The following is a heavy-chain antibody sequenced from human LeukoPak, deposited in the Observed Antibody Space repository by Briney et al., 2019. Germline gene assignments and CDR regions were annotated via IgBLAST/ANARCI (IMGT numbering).Heavy chain of an antibody. CDR1: GGSITGYH. J-gene: IGHJ6*03. D-gene: IGHD3-10*01. CDR2: IYSSGNT. CDR3: SRQPWLGAGYYMDV. Sequence: PSETLSLTCTVSGGSITGYHWGWIRQPAGKGLEWVGRIYSSGNTYFDPSLKSRVTFSVDKSKNQFSLDLSSVTAADTAVYYCSRQPWLGAGYYMDVWGKGTPVTV. V-gene: IGHV4-4*07.